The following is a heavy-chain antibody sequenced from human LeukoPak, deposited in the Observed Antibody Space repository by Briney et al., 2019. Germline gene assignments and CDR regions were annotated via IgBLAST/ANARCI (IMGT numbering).Heavy chain of an antibody. CDR3: AALSSSWSGRVFDY. V-gene: IGHV3-23*01. CDR2: ISGSGGST. CDR1: GFTFSSYA. J-gene: IGHJ4*02. Sequence: GGSLRLSCAASGFTFSSYAMSWVRQAPGKGLEWASAISGSGGSTYYADSVKGRFTISRDNSKNTLYLQMNSLRAEDTAVYYCAALSSSWSGRVFDYWGQGTLVTVSS. D-gene: IGHD6-13*01.